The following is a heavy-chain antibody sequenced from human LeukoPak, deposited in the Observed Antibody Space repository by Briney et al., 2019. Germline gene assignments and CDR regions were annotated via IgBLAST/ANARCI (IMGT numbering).Heavy chain of an antibody. CDR3: ARDGGPIAAAGFDY. CDR2: INTNTGNP. CDR1: GGTFSSYA. Sequence: ASVKVSCKASGGTFSSYAISWVRQAPGQGLEWMGWINTNTGNPTYAQGFTGRFVFSLDTSVSTAYLQISSLKAEDTAVYYCARDGGPIAAAGFDYWGQGTLVTVSS. D-gene: IGHD6-13*01. V-gene: IGHV7-4-1*02. J-gene: IGHJ4*02.